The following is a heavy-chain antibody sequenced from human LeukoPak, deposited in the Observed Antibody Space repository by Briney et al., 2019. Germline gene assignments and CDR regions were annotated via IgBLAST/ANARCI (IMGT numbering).Heavy chain of an antibody. D-gene: IGHD3-16*02. V-gene: IGHV3-23*01. CDR3: ANERAGYTNPYYFDY. CDR2: ISGSSANT. J-gene: IGHJ4*02. CDR1: GFTFSTYA. Sequence: PGGSLRLSCAASGFTFSTYAMSWVRQAPGKGLEWVSTISGSSANTYYAGSVRGRFTISRDNSKNTLYLHMNSLRAEDTAVYYCANERAGYTNPYYFDYWGQGTLVTVSS.